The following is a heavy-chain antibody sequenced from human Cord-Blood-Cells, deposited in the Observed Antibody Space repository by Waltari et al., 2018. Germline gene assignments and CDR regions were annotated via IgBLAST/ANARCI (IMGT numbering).Heavy chain of an antibody. D-gene: IGHD3-10*01. CDR3: ANRGY. CDR2: IRYDGSNK. Sequence: QVQLVESGGGVVQPGGSLRLSCAAYGLPFSSYGMHGVRQAPGKGLEWVAFIRYDGSNKYYADSVKGRFTISRDNSKNTLYLQMNSLRAEDTAVYYCANRGYWGQGTLVTVSS. CDR1: GLPFSSYG. V-gene: IGHV3-30*02. J-gene: IGHJ4*02.